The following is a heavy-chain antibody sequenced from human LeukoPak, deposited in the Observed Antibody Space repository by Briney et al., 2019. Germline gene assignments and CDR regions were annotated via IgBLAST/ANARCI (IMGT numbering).Heavy chain of an antibody. J-gene: IGHJ4*02. CDR3: ATYYCSTTSCYPGFFDY. V-gene: IGHV1-18*01. CDR1: GYPFTRYG. CDR2: FNPDNDNT. D-gene: IGHD2-2*01. Sequence: GASVTDSCKASGYPFTRYGICWVRQAPGQGLEWMGWFNPDNDNTKYAQKFQGRVTMTTDTSTSTAHMELRSLRSDDTAVYYWATYYCSTTSCYPGFFDYWGQGTLVTVSS.